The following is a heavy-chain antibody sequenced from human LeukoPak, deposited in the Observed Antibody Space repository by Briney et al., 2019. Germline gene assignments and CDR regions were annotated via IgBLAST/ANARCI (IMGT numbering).Heavy chain of an antibody. D-gene: IGHD4-11*01. Sequence: GGSLRLSCAASGFTFSSYSMNWVRQAPGKGLEWVSAICGSGGSTYYADSVKGRFTISRDNSKNTLYLQMNSLRAEDTAVYYCAKDSVLYSNYVHLDYWGQGTLVTVSS. CDR1: GFTFSSYS. V-gene: IGHV3-23*01. CDR2: ICGSGGST. J-gene: IGHJ4*02. CDR3: AKDSVLYSNYVHLDY.